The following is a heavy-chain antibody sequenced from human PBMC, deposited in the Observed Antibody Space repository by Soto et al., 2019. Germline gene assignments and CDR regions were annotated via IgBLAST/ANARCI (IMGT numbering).Heavy chain of an antibody. CDR3: ARSIVVVTALDY. CDR2: INAGNGKT. V-gene: IGHV1-3*05. J-gene: IGHJ4*02. Sequence: QVQLVQSGAEEKKPGASVKVSCKASGYTFTSYAMHWVRQAPGQRLEWMGWINAGNGKTKYSQKFQGRVTITRDTSANTAYMELSSLRSEDTAVYYCARSIVVVTALDYWGQGTLVTVSS. D-gene: IGHD2-21*02. CDR1: GYTFTSYA.